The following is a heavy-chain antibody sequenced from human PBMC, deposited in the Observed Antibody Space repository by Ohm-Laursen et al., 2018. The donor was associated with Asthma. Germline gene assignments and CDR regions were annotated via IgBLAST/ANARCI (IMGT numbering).Heavy chain of an antibody. Sequence: SQTLSLTCTVSGGSISSGDYYWSWIRQPPGKGLEWIGYIYYSGSTYYNPSLKSRVTISVDTSKNQFSLKLSSVTAADTAVYYCARVLVVAHTFDIWGQGTMVTVSS. CDR1: GGSISSGDYY. D-gene: IGHD2-15*01. V-gene: IGHV4-30-4*01. CDR3: ARVLVVAHTFDI. CDR2: IYYSGST. J-gene: IGHJ3*02.